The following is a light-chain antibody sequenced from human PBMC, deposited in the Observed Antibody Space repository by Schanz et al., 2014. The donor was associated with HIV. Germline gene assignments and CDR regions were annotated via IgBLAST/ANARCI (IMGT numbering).Light chain of an antibody. CDR3: LQQNTYPLT. V-gene: IGKV3-20*01. CDR1: QTVSSNS. J-gene: IGKJ5*01. Sequence: EIVLTQSPVILSLSPGERATLSCRASQTVSSNSLGWYQQKRGQVPRLLIYSASRRANGIPDRFSGSGSGTEFTLTISSLQSEDFATYYCLQQNTYPLTFGQGTRLEVK. CDR2: SAS.